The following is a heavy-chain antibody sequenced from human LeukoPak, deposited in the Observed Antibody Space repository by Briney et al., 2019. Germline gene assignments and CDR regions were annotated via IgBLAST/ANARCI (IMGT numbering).Heavy chain of an antibody. J-gene: IGHJ4*02. CDR2: IYGGGST. CDR1: GITVSSNY. CDR3: ASTENYDFWSGSPTPPDY. Sequence: GGSLRLSCAASGITVSSNYMSWVRQAPGKGLEWVSVIYGGGSTYYADSVKGRFTISRDTSKNTLNLQMNSLRADDTAVYYCASTENYDFWSGSPTPPDYWGQGTLVTVSS. D-gene: IGHD3-3*01. V-gene: IGHV3-53*01.